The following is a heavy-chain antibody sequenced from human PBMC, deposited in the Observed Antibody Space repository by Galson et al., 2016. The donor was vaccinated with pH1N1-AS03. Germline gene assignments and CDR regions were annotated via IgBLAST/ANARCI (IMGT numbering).Heavy chain of an antibody. CDR1: GGSISSGYYH. CDR3: ARGHSF. J-gene: IGHJ4*01. Sequence: TLSLTCTVSGGSISSGYYHWSWIRQPAGKGLEWIGQMHTSGAADYNPSLRSRVTISIDTSKNQFSLKLTSVTAADTAVYCARGHSFWGHGTLVTVSS. D-gene: IGHD2-21*01. CDR2: MHTSGAA. V-gene: IGHV4-61*09.